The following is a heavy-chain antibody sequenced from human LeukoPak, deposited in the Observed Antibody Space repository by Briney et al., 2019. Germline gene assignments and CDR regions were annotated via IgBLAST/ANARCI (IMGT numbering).Heavy chain of an antibody. CDR3: ARGLDRSKTGY. Sequence: SETLSLTCTVYSESLSGGYWSWIRQPPGEGLDWIGEISHNEGINYSPSLKSRVTISVDTSKNQFSLKLTSMTAADTAVYYCARGLDRSKTGYWGQGSLVTVSS. CDR2: ISHNEGI. D-gene: IGHD1-1*01. CDR1: SESLSGGY. J-gene: IGHJ4*02. V-gene: IGHV4-34*01.